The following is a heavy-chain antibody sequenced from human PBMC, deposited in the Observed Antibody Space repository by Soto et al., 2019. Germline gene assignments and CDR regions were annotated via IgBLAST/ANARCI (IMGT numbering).Heavy chain of an antibody. CDR3: ARIFGVVIYYYYGMDV. CDR2: ISGSGGST. D-gene: IGHD3-3*01. CDR1: GFTFSSYA. Sequence: GGSLRLSCAASGFTFSSYAISWVRQAPGKGLEWVSAISGSGGSTYYADSVKGRFTISRDNSKNTLYLQMNSLRAEDTAVYYCARIFGVVIYYYYGMDVWGQGTTVTV. V-gene: IGHV3-23*01. J-gene: IGHJ6*02.